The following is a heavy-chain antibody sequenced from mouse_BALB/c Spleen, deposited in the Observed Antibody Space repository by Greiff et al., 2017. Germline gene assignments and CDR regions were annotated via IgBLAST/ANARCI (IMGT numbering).Heavy chain of an antibody. CDR2: ISSGSSTI. Sequence: EVKVVESGGGLVQPGGSRKLSCAASGFTFSSFGMHWVRQAPEKGLEWVAYISSGSSTIYYADTVKGRFTISRDNPKNTLFLQMTSLRSEDTAMYYCARSYYYGSSSSYFDYWGQGTTLTVSS. J-gene: IGHJ2*01. CDR3: ARSYYYGSSSSYFDY. CDR1: GFTFSSFG. V-gene: IGHV5-17*02. D-gene: IGHD1-1*01.